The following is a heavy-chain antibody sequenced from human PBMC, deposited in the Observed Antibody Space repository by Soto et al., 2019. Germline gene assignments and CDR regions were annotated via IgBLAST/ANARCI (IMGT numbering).Heavy chain of an antibody. CDR1: GFSLYTGGVG. D-gene: IGHD5-18*01. Sequence: QITLKESGPTLVKPTQTLTLTCTFSGFSLYTGGVGVAWIRQPPGKALEWLALIYWDDDKRYSPSLKSRLTITKDPSNRQVFLTTTNIDPVATATYYLTATDSRTSLALDYWGQGTLVTVSS. V-gene: IGHV2-5*02. CDR3: TATDSRTSLALDY. CDR2: IYWDDDK. J-gene: IGHJ4*02.